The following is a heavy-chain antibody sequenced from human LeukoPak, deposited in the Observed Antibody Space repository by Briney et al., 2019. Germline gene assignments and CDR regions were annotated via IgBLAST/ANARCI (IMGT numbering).Heavy chain of an antibody. CDR1: GFTVSSNC. CDR2: IYSGGST. V-gene: IGHV3-66*01. J-gene: IGHJ4*02. Sequence: PGGSLRLSCAASGFTVSSNCMSWVRQAPGRGLEWVSVIYSGGSTYYADSVKGRFTISRDNSKNTLFLQMNSLRAGDTAVYYCARGTVTIVDYWGQGTLVTVSS. D-gene: IGHD3-10*01. CDR3: ARGTVTIVDY.